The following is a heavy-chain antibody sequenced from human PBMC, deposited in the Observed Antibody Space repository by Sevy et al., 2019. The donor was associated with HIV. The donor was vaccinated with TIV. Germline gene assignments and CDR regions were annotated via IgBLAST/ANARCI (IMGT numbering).Heavy chain of an antibody. CDR1: GFTFSSYS. V-gene: IGHV3-21*01. J-gene: IGHJ6*03. D-gene: IGHD2-2*03. CDR2: ISSSSSYI. Sequence: GGSLRLSCAASGFTFSSYSMNWVRQAPGKGLEWVSSISSSSSYIYYAYSVKGRFTISRDNAKNSLYLQMNSLRAEDTAVYYCASGYCSSTSCYVLSSSYYYYMDVWGKGTTVTVSS. CDR3: ASGYCSSTSCYVLSSSYYYYMDV.